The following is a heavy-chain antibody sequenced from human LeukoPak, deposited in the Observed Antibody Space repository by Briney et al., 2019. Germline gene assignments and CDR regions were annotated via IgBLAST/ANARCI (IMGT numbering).Heavy chain of an antibody. Sequence: PGRSLRLSCAASGFTFADYAMHWVRQAPGKGLEWVSGISWNSGSASYADSLQGRFTISRDNSKNSVYLQMDSLRAEDTALYFCVKGYSSAYYFNYFDYWGQGTLVTVSS. CDR2: ISWNSGSA. D-gene: IGHD6-19*01. J-gene: IGHJ4*02. CDR1: GFTFADYA. CDR3: VKGYSSAYYFNYFDY. V-gene: IGHV3-9*01.